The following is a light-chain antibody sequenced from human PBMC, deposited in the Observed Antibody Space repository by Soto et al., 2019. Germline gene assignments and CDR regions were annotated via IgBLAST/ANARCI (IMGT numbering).Light chain of an antibody. Sequence: QSVLTQPPSVSGSPGQSVTISCTGTRSDVGGYNRVSWYQQPPGTVPKLMIYEVSNRPSGVPDRFSGSKSGNTASLTISGLQAEYEADYYCSSYTSTASVVFGGGTKLAVL. CDR3: SSYTSTASVV. CDR1: RSDVGGYNR. J-gene: IGLJ2*01. CDR2: EVS. V-gene: IGLV2-18*02.